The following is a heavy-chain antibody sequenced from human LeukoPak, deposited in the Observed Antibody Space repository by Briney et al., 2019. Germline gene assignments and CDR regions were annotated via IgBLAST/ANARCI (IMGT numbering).Heavy chain of an antibody. V-gene: IGHV5-51*01. Sequence: GESLKISCKGSGYTFTTYWIAWVRQMPGKGLEWMGIIYPDESDSTYSPSFQGQVTISADKSISTAYLQWSSLRASDTAMYYCARRYTYGDHYFFDYWGQGTLVTVSS. CDR2: IYPDESDS. D-gene: IGHD2-21*02. CDR3: ARRYTYGDHYFFDY. CDR1: GYTFTTYW. J-gene: IGHJ4*02.